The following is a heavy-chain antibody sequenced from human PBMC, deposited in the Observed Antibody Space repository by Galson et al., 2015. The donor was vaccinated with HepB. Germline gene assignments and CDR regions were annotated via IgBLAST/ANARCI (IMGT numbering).Heavy chain of an antibody. CDR1: GYTFTGYY. D-gene: IGHD2-15*01. Sequence: SVKVSCKASGYTFTGYYMHWVRQAPGQGLEWMGRINPNSGGTNYAQKFQGRVTMTRDTSISTAYMELSRLRSDDTAAYYCARGGLYCSGGSCRRVAFDIWGQGTMVAVSS. V-gene: IGHV1-2*06. J-gene: IGHJ3*02. CDR3: ARGGLYCSGGSCRRVAFDI. CDR2: INPNSGGT.